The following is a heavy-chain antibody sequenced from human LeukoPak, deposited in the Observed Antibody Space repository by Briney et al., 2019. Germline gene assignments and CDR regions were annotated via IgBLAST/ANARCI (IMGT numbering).Heavy chain of an antibody. J-gene: IGHJ4*02. CDR3: GRVSCSGGSCYLFDY. CDR1: GGSISSGDYY. D-gene: IGHD2-15*01. V-gene: IGHV4-30-4*01. Sequence: SETLSLTCTVSGGSISSGDYYWSWIRQPPGRGLEWIGYIYYNGGTYYNSSLKSRVTISVDTSKNRFSLKLSSVTAADTAVYYCGRVSCSGGSCYLFDYWGQGTLVTVSS. CDR2: IYYNGGT.